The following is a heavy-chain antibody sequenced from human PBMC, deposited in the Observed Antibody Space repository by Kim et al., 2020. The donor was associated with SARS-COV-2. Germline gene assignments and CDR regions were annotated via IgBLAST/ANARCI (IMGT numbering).Heavy chain of an antibody. CDR3: EAAGY. J-gene: IGHJ4*02. CDR2: TEEGSGR. V-gene: IGHV3-7*03. Sequence: TEEGSGRHYVDSVEGRFTISRDNAKNSLYLEMNSLRFEDTAVYYCEAAGYWGQGTLVTVTS. D-gene: IGHD6-13*01.